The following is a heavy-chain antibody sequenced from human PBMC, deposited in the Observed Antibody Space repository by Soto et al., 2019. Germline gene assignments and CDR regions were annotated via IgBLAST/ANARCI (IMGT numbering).Heavy chain of an antibody. V-gene: IGHV1-18*01. Sequence: QVQLVQSGAEVKKPGASVKVSCKASGYTFTSYGISWVRQAPGQGLEWMGWISAYNGNTNYAQKLQGRVTRTTDTTTSTAYMERRSRRSDDTAGYYCARDYQDIVVGVAATHPSGWFDPWGQGTLVTVSS. CDR2: ISAYNGNT. CDR1: GYTFTSYG. CDR3: ARDYQDIVVGVAATHPSGWFDP. J-gene: IGHJ5*02. D-gene: IGHD2-15*01.